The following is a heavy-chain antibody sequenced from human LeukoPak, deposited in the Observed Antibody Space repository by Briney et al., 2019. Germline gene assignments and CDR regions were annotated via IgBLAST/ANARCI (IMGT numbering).Heavy chain of an antibody. J-gene: IGHJ4*02. V-gene: IGHV1-8*03. D-gene: IGHD2-2*01. CDR1: GYTFTSYD. CDR3: ARGLYCSSTSCYDY. CDR2: MNPNSGNT. Sequence: SVKASCTSAGYTFTSYDNNWVRQATGQGLEWMGWMNPNSGNTGYARKFQGRVTITRNTSISTAYMELSSLRSEDTAVYYCARGLYCSSTSCYDYWGQGTLVTVSS.